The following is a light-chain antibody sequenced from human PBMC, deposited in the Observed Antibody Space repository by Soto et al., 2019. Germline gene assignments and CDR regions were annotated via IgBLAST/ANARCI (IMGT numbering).Light chain of an antibody. CDR3: QQYGSSPLTA. V-gene: IGKV3-20*01. J-gene: IGKJ2*01. CDR2: GAS. CDR1: QSVSSSY. Sequence: DIVMTQSPDSLAVSPGERATLSCRASQSVSSSYLAWYQQKPGQAPRLLIYGASSRATGIPDRFSGSGSGTDFTLTISRLEPEDFAVYYCQQYGSSPLTAFGQGTKLEIK.